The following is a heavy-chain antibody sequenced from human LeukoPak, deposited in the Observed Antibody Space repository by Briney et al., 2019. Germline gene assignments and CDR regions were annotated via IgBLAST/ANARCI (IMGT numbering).Heavy chain of an antibody. CDR3: ARGIDYYGSGRNWFDP. D-gene: IGHD3-10*01. V-gene: IGHV6-1*01. CDR2: TYYRSKRYN. CDR1: GDSVSSNSAA. Sequence: SQTLSLTCAISGDSVSSNSAAWHWIRQSPSRGLEWLGRTYYRSKRYNDYAVSVKSRITINPDTSKNQLSLQLNSVTPEDTAVYYCARGIDYYGSGRNWFDPWGQGTLVTVSS. J-gene: IGHJ5*02.